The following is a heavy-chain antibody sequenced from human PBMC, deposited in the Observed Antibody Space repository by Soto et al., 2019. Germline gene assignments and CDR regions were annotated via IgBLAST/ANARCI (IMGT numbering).Heavy chain of an antibody. CDR2: ISSSSSYI. Sequence: GGSLRLSCAASGFTFSSYSMNWVRQAPGKGLEWVSSISSSSSYIYYADSVKGRFTISRDNAKNSLYLQMNSLRAEDTAVYYCARAEGYSSSWPYYFDYWGQGTLVTISS. CDR3: ARAEGYSSSWPYYFDY. D-gene: IGHD6-13*01. V-gene: IGHV3-21*01. CDR1: GFTFSSYS. J-gene: IGHJ4*02.